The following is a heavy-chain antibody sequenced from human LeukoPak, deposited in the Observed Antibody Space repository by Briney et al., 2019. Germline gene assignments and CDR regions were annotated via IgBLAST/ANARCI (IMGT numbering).Heavy chain of an antibody. CDR2: ISGSGGST. CDR1: GFTFSSYA. Sequence: PGGSLRLSCAASGFTFSSYAMSWARQAPGKGLEWVSAISGSGGSTYYADSVEGRFTISRDNSKNTLYLQMNSLRAEDTAVYYCAKIIVVVPAAPRTPYYYYMDVWGKGTTVTVSS. V-gene: IGHV3-23*01. D-gene: IGHD2-2*01. J-gene: IGHJ6*03. CDR3: AKIIVVVPAAPRTPYYYYMDV.